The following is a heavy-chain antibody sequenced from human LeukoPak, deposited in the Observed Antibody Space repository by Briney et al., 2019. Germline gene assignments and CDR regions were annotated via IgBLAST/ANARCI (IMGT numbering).Heavy chain of an antibody. Sequence: GGSLRLSCAASGFTFSSYWMSWVRQAPGKGLEWVANTKQDGSEKYYVDSVKGRFTISRDNAKNLLYLQMNSLRAEDTAVYYCARESGSVTSEVDFDYWGQGTLVTVSS. CDR1: GFTFSSYW. CDR3: ARESGSVTSEVDFDY. J-gene: IGHJ4*02. CDR2: TKQDGSEK. D-gene: IGHD4-17*01. V-gene: IGHV3-7*01.